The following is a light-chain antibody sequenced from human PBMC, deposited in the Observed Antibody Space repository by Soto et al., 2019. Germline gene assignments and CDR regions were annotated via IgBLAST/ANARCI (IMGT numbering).Light chain of an antibody. CDR3: QPYNNWALHT. Sequence: EIVMTQSPATLSVSPGERATLSCRASQSVSSNLAWYQQKPGQAPRLLIYGASTRATGIPARFSGSGSGTEFTLTISSLRSEEFAVYYRQPYNNWALHTFGQGTKLEIK. CDR1: QSVSSN. J-gene: IGKJ2*01. CDR2: GAS. V-gene: IGKV3-15*01.